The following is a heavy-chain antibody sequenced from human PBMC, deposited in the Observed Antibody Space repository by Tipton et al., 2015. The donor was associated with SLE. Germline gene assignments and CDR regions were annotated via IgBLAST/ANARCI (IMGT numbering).Heavy chain of an antibody. CDR1: GGSISSYY. J-gene: IGHJ4*02. D-gene: IGHD1-26*01. V-gene: IGHV4-59*12. CDR3: AGMSYPREGYFDY. CDR2: IYYSGST. Sequence: TLSLTCTVSGGSISSYYWSWIRQPPGKGLEWIGYIYYSGSTIHNPSLKSRVTMSVDTSKNQFSLKLSSVTAADTAVYYCAGMSYPREGYFDYWGQGTLVTVSS.